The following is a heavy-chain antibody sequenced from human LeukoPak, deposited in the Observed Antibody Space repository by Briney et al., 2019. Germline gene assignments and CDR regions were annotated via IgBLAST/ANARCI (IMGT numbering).Heavy chain of an antibody. D-gene: IGHD2-15*01. CDR3: ARDRPESGGSQRFDC. CDR2: IWNDGSNK. CDR1: GFTFSNYG. V-gene: IGHV3-33*01. Sequence: GGSLRLSCAASGFTFSNYGMHWVRQAPGKGLEWVAVIWNDGSNKYYADSVKGRFTISRDNSKNTLYLQMNSLRVDDTAVYYCARDRPESGGSQRFDCWGQGTLVTVSS. J-gene: IGHJ4*02.